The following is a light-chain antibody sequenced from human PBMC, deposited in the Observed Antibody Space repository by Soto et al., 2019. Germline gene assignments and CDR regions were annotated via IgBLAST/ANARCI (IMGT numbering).Light chain of an antibody. CDR1: SSNIGSNT. CDR2: YTN. CDR3: ATWDDSLNAWV. Sequence: QSVLTQPPSASGTPGQRVTISCSGSSSNIGSNTINWYQQLPGTAPKLLIYYTNQRPSGVPDRFSGSKSGTSASLAISGLQSEDEADYYCATWDDSLNAWVFGGGTKLTV. J-gene: IGLJ3*02. V-gene: IGLV1-44*01.